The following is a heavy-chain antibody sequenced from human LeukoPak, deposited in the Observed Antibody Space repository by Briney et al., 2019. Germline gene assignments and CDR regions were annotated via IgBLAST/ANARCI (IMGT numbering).Heavy chain of an antibody. J-gene: IGHJ4*02. CDR2: ISGSGGST. D-gene: IGHD3-9*01. CDR1: GFTFSSYA. V-gene: IGHV3-23*01. Sequence: GGSLRLSCAASGFTFSSYAMSWVRQAPGKGLEWVSAISGSGGSTYYADSVKGRFTISRDNSKNTLYLQMNSLRAEDTAVYYCARGRYFDWSFDYWGQGTLVTVSS. CDR3: ARGRYFDWSFDY.